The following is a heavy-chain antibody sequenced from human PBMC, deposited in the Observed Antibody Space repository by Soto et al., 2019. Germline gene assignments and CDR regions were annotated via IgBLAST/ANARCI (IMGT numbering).Heavy chain of an antibody. CDR3: ARVTLPSTLFGVGRDWYFDL. D-gene: IGHD3-3*01. J-gene: IGHJ2*01. CDR1: GASFSSYY. Sequence: QLQLQESGPGLVKPSETLSLTCTVSGASFSSYYWSWIRQPPGKGLEWIGYIYYSGSTNYNPSLKIRVTISIDTSNNQFSLKLSSVTAADTDMYYCARVTLPSTLFGVGRDWYFDLWGRGTLVTVSS. V-gene: IGHV4-59*01. CDR2: IYYSGST.